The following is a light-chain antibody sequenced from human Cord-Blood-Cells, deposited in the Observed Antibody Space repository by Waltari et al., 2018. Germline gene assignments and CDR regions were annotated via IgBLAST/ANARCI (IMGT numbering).Light chain of an antibody. Sequence: DIQMTQSPYSLSASVGDRVTITCRASQSISSYLNWYQQKPGKAPKLLIYAASSLQSGVPSRFSGSGSGTDFTLTISSLQPEDFATYYCQQSYCTPRTFGQGTKLEIK. CDR3: QQSYCTPRT. CDR2: AAS. V-gene: IGKV1-39*01. J-gene: IGKJ2*01. CDR1: QSISSY.